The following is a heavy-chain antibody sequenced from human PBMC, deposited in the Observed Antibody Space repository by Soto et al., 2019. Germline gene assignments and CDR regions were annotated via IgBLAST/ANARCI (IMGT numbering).Heavy chain of an antibody. Sequence: PSETLSLTCTVSGGSISSYYWSWIRQPPGKGLEWIGYIYYSGTTSYNPSLKSPVTISVDTSKSQFSLKLGSVTAADTAVYYCAAIVVPGDLSFGYWGQGTLVTVSS. CDR3: AAIVVPGDLSFGY. D-gene: IGHD2-2*01. CDR1: GGSISSYY. CDR2: IYYSGTT. J-gene: IGHJ4*02. V-gene: IGHV4-59*08.